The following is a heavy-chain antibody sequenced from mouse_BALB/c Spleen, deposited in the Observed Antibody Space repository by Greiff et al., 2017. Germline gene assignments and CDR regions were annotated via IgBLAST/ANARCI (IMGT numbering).Heavy chain of an antibody. Sequence: EVKLVESGGGLVQPGGSLKLSCAASGFTFSSYTMSWVRQTPEKRLEWVAYISNGGGSTYYPDTVKGRFTISRDNAKNTLYLQMSSLKSEDTAMYYCARETARGTGAMDYWGQGTSVTVSS. CDR2: ISNGGGST. V-gene: IGHV5-12-2*01. CDR3: ARETARGTGAMDY. D-gene: IGHD3-2*01. CDR1: GFTFSSYT. J-gene: IGHJ4*01.